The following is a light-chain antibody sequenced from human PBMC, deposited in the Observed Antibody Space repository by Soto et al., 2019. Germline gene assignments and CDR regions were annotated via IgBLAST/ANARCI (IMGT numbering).Light chain of an antibody. CDR1: QGIRND. V-gene: IGKV1-17*01. CDR3: LRHGTYPLT. CDR2: AAS. J-gene: IGKJ1*01. Sequence: DIQMTQFPSALSASVGDRVTITCRASQGIRNDLGWYQQKPGKAPKRLIYAASSLQSGVPSRFSGSGSGTEFTLAISSLQPVDCATFYCLRHGTYPLTFGQGTKVEIK.